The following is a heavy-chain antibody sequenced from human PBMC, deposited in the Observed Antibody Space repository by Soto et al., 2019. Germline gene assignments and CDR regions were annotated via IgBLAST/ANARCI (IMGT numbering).Heavy chain of an antibody. CDR3: VRDRYSSSGWFDP. CDR2: TYYRSRFFS. Sequence: LTCAISGDSVSSYSAAWNWIRQSPSGGLEWLGRTYYRSRFFSDYAESVKSRIIINPDTSKNQFSLQLKSVTPEDTAVYYCVRDRYSSSGWFDPWGQGTLVTVSS. D-gene: IGHD3-10*01. J-gene: IGHJ5*02. V-gene: IGHV6-1*01. CDR1: GDSVSSYSAA.